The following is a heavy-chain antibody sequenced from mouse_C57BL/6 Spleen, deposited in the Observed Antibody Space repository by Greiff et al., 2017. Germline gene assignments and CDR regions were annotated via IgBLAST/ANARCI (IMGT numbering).Heavy chain of an antibody. D-gene: IGHD1-1*01. V-gene: IGHV1-82*01. CDR1: GYAFSSSW. Sequence: QVQLQQSGPELVKPGASVKISCKASGYAFSSSWMNWVKQRPGKGLEWIGRIYPGDGDTNYNGKLKGKATLTANKSSRTAYMQLSSLTSEDSAVYFCARSPSYYGISYGYFDVWGTGTTVTVSS. CDR3: ARSPSYYGISYGYFDV. J-gene: IGHJ1*03. CDR2: IYPGDGDT.